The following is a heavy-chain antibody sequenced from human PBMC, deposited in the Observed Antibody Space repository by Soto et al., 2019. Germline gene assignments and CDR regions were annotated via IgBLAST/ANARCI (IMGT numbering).Heavy chain of an antibody. D-gene: IGHD2-15*01. Sequence: EVQLLESGGDLVQPGGSLRLSCAVSGFTFSSYAMGWVRQAPGKGLEWVSSISGSGSSTYYADSVKGRFTISRDNFKNTLYLQMNSLRAEDTAVYYCAKLGGIVVMVAPYVDYWGQGALVTVSS. CDR2: ISGSGSST. V-gene: IGHV3-23*01. CDR3: AKLGGIVVMVAPYVDY. J-gene: IGHJ4*02. CDR1: GFTFSSYA.